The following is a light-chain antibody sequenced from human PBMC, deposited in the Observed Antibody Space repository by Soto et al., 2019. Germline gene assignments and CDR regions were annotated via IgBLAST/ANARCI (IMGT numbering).Light chain of an antibody. CDR3: QQYNSYWT. J-gene: IGKJ1*01. Sequence: DIQMTQSPSTLSASVGDRVTITCRASQSISSWLAWYQQKPGKAPKLLIYKASSLESGVPSRFSGSGYGTDFPLTISSLQPDDFATYYCQQYNSYWTFGQGTKVEIK. CDR2: KAS. CDR1: QSISSW. V-gene: IGKV1-5*03.